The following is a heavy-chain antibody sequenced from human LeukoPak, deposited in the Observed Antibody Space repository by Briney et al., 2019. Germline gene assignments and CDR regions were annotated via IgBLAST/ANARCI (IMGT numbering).Heavy chain of an antibody. CDR3: ARDPPGVMVIGAPDY. CDR1: GFTFSSYW. CDR2: INSDGSST. V-gene: IGHV3-74*01. J-gene: IGHJ4*02. D-gene: IGHD3-16*01. Sequence: GGSLRLSCAASGFTFSSYWMHWVRQAPGKGLVWVSRINSDGSSTSYADSVKGRFTISRDNSKNTLYLQMNSLRAEDTAVYYCARDPPGVMVIGAPDYWGQGTLVTVSS.